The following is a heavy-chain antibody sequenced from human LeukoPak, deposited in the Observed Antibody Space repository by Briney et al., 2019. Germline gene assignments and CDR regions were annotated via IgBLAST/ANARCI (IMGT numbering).Heavy chain of an antibody. CDR3: ARVPNHYYDSSGYSDY. D-gene: IGHD3-22*01. J-gene: IGHJ4*02. Sequence: ASVKVSCKASGGTFSSYAISWVRQAPGQGLEWMGGIIPIFGTANYAQKFQGGVTITTDESTSTAYMELSSLRSEDTAVYYCARVPNHYYDSSGYSDYWGQGTLVTVSS. CDR2: IIPIFGTA. CDR1: GGTFSSYA. V-gene: IGHV1-69*05.